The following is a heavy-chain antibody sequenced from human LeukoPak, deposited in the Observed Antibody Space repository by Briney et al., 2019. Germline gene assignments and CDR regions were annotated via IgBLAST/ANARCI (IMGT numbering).Heavy chain of an antibody. D-gene: IGHD1-14*01. Sequence: GGSLRLSCAASGFTFSSYGMHWVRQAPGKGLEWVAVILYDGTNRNYADSVKGRSTISRDNSKNTLYLQMGSLRVEDTAVYYCAKQTYNTGYYDHWGQGTLVTVSS. CDR3: AKQTYNTGYYDH. CDR2: ILYDGTNR. CDR1: GFTFSSYG. J-gene: IGHJ4*02. V-gene: IGHV3-30*18.